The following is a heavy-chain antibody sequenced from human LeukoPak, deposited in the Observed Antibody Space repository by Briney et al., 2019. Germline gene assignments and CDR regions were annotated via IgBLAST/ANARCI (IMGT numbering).Heavy chain of an antibody. CDR3: ARDHQLRYFDY. V-gene: IGHV4-4*07. D-gene: IGHD2-2*01. CDR2: MYISGGT. J-gene: IGHJ4*02. CDR1: GGSISSYY. Sequence: SETLSLTCTVSGGSISSYYWSWIRQPTGKGLEWIGRMYISGGTNYNPSLKSRVTMSVDTSKIQFSLKLTSVTAADTAVYYCARDHQLRYFDYWGQGTLVTVSS.